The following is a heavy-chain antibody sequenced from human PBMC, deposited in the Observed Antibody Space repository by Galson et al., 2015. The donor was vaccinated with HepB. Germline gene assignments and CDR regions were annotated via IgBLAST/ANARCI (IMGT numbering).Heavy chain of an antibody. J-gene: IGHJ6*02. CDR1: GFTFSSYA. CDR3: ARDSLRYFDWHYYGMDV. CDR2: ISYDGSNK. D-gene: IGHD3-9*01. Sequence: SLRLSCAASGFTFSSYAMHWVRQAPGKGLEWVAVISYDGSNKYYADSVKGRFTISRDNSKNTLYLQMNSLRAEDTAVYYCARDSLRYFDWHYYGMDVWGQGTTVTVSS. V-gene: IGHV3-30-3*01.